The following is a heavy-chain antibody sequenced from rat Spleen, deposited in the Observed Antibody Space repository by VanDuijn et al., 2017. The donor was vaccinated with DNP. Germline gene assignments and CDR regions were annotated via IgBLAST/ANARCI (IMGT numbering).Heavy chain of an antibody. CDR1: GFSLMDYS. V-gene: IGHV2S30*01. J-gene: IGHJ4*01. CDR3: ARDQDYYDGYYHEVMDA. D-gene: IGHD1-12*03. Sequence: QVQLKESGPGLVQPSQTLSLTCTVSGFSLMDYSVNWVRQPPGKGLEWMGRMKYDGDTHYNSALKSRLSISRDTSKSQVFLKMNSLQTEDTAIYYCARDQDYYDGYYHEVMDAWGQGASVTVSS. CDR2: MKYDGDT.